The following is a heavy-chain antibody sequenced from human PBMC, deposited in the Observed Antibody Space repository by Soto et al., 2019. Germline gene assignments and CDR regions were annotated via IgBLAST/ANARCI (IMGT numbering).Heavy chain of an antibody. Sequence: QLHLVQSGAVVKKPGASVTVSCSASGYPVTAYYMHWVRQAPGRGLEWMGAINPATGAAKYTQTFQGRVTMTRDTSTSTVFMELSGLTSQDTAVFYCVSGGGVGVAGSAAFDMWGQGTLVTVSS. D-gene: IGHD3-3*01. V-gene: IGHV1-2*02. CDR2: INPATGAA. CDR3: VSGGGVGVAGSAAFDM. CDR1: GYPVTAYY. J-gene: IGHJ3*02.